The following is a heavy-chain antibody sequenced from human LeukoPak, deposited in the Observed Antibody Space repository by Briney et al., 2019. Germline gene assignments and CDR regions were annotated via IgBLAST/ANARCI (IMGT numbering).Heavy chain of an antibody. Sequence: SETLSLTCTVSGGSISSAGYFWGWVRQPPGKGLEFIGTIYYSGTTYYNPSLKSRVIISVDTSTDPFSLKVTSVTAADTAVYYCVRWLAEWFDPWGQGTQVTVSS. CDR3: VRWLAEWFDP. V-gene: IGHV4-39*02. J-gene: IGHJ5*02. CDR2: IYYSGTT. D-gene: IGHD5-12*01. CDR1: GGSISSAGYF.